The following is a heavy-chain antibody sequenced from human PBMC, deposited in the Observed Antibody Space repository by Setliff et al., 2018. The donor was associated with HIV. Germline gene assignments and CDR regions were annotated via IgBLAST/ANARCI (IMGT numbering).Heavy chain of an antibody. V-gene: IGHV1-46*01. Sequence: GPSVKVSCKASGNTFSSHYMHWVRQAPGQGLEWMGLINPSGDITSYAEKFQGRVTMTRDTSTSTVHMELRSLRSEDTAIYYCASKGGSGNYPDSDAFDIWGQGTLVTVTS. J-gene: IGHJ3*02. CDR2: INPSGDIT. D-gene: IGHD3-10*01. CDR1: GNTFSSHY. CDR3: ASKGGSGNYPDSDAFDI.